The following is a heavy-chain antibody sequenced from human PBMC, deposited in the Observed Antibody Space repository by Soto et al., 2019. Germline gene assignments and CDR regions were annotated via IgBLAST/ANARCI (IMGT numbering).Heavy chain of an antibody. J-gene: IGHJ6*01. D-gene: IGHD3-10*01. Sequence: PSETLCVTCAFYGGSFSGYYWSWIRQPPGKGLEWIGEINHSGSTNYNPSLKSRVTISVDTSKNQFSLKLSSVTAADTAVYYCARRGLLWFGAYYYGMDVWGQGTTVTVSS. CDR1: GGSFSGYY. CDR3: ARRGLLWFGAYYYGMDV. V-gene: IGHV4-34*01. CDR2: INHSGST.